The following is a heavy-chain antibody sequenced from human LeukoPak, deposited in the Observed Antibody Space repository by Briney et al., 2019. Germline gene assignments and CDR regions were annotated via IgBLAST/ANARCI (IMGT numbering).Heavy chain of an antibody. CDR1: GFTFSTYG. CDR2: IWYDGSND. D-gene: IGHD5-24*01. V-gene: IGHV3-33*01. Sequence: GRSLRLSCAASGFTFSTYGMHWVRQAPGKGLEWVAVIWYDGSNDCYADSVKGRFTISRDNSKNTLYLQMNSLRAEDTAVYYYARGELATSKILFDYWGQGTLVTVSS. CDR3: ARGELATSKILFDY. J-gene: IGHJ4*02.